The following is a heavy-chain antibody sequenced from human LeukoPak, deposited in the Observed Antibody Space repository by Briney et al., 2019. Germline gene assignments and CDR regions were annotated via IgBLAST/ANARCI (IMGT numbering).Heavy chain of an antibody. CDR2: ISSKAYGGTT. D-gene: IGHD3-22*01. Sequence: GGSLRLSCTASGFTFGDYAMSWVRQAPGKGLEWVGFISSKAYGGTTEYAASVKGRFTISRDDSKSIAYLQMNSLKTEDTAVYYCTREGYYYDSSGYYFYFDYWGQGTLVTVSS. CDR3: TREGYYYDSSGYYFYFDY. J-gene: IGHJ4*02. CDR1: GFTFGDYA. V-gene: IGHV3-49*04.